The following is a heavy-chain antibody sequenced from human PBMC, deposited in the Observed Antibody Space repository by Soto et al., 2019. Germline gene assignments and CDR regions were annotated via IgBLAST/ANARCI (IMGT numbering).Heavy chain of an antibody. V-gene: IGHV3-9*01. CDR2: ISWNSGSI. CDR1: GFTFDDYD. J-gene: IGHJ4*02. D-gene: IGHD3-16*01. CDR3: SKVIFPRLYLNYFDY. Sequence: GGSLRLSCAASGFTFDDYDRNWVRQAPGKGLEWVSGISWNSGSIGYPDSVKGRFTISRDNAKNSLYLQMNSLRAEDTALYYCSKVIFPRLYLNYFDYWGQGTLVTVSS.